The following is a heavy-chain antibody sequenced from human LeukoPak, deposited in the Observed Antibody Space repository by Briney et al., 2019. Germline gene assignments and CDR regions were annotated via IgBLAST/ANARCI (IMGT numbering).Heavy chain of an antibody. J-gene: IGHJ4*02. Sequence: WVRQPPGTGLEWIGSIYYSGSTYYNPSLQSRVTISVDTSKNQFSLKLSSVTAADTAVYYCARGRRILTGRQIDYWGQGTLVTVSS. D-gene: IGHD3-9*01. CDR3: ARGRRILTGRQIDY. V-gene: IGHV4-39*07. CDR2: IYYSGST.